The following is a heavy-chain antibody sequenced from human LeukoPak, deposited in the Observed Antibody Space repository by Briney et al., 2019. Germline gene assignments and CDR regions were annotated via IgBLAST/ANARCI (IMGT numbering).Heavy chain of an antibody. CDR2: INPSGGST. CDR3: ARDREATFPISRE. D-gene: IGHD5-12*01. Sequence: ASVKASCKASGYTFTSYYMHWVRQAPGQGLEWMGIINPSGGSTSYAQKFQGRVTMTRDTSTSTVYMELSSLRSEDTAVYYCARDREATFPISREWGQGTLVTVSS. V-gene: IGHV1-46*01. CDR1: GYTFTSYY. J-gene: IGHJ4*02.